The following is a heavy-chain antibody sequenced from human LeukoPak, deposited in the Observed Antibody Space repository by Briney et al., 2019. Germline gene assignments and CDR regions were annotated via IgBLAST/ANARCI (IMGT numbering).Heavy chain of an antibody. J-gene: IGHJ5*02. D-gene: IGHD1-26*01. CDR1: GYSISSGYY. CDR3: ASPSGSYYSYWFDP. CDR2: IYHSGST. Sequence: SETLSLTCAVSGYSISSGYYWGWIRQPPGKGLEWIGSIYHSGSTYYKPSLKSRVTISVDTSKNQFSLKLSSVTVADTAVYYCASPSGSYYSYWFDPWGQGTLVTVSS. V-gene: IGHV4-38-2*01.